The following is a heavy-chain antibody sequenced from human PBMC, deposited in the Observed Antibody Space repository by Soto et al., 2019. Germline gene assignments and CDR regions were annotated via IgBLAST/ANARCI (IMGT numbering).Heavy chain of an antibody. J-gene: IGHJ4*02. Sequence: QVQLVESGGGVVQPGRSLRLSCAASGFTFSSYGMHWVRQAPGKGLEWVAVISYDGSNKYYADSVKGRFTISRDNSKNTLYLQMNSLRAEDTAVDYCAKVGYSSSWYALYYLGQGTLVTVSS. CDR2: ISYDGSNK. CDR1: GFTFSSYG. D-gene: IGHD6-13*01. V-gene: IGHV3-30*18. CDR3: AKVGYSSSWYALYY.